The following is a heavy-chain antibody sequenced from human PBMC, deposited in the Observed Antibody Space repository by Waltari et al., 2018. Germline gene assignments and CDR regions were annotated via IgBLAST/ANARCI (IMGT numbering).Heavy chain of an antibody. CDR2: IIPIFGTA. Sequence: QVQLGQSGAEVKKPGSSVKVSCKDSGGTFSRSAISWVRQAPGQGLKWMGGIIPIFGTANYAQKSQGRVTITADESTSTAYMELSSLRSEDTAVYYCARGHSSGWDWGQGTLVTVSS. CDR3: ARGHSSGWD. D-gene: IGHD6-19*01. J-gene: IGHJ4*02. V-gene: IGHV1-69*01. CDR1: GGTFSRSA.